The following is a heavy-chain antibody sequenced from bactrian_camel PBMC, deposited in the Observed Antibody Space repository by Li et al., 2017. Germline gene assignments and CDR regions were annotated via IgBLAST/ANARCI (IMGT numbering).Heavy chain of an antibody. Sequence: QVQLVESGGGSVPAGGSLTLSCNVVSEYRHNTYCRGRFRATPDKGSEGVAGIYTGSGTTYYADSVKGRFTISQDNAENTVYLQMNSLEPEDTAMYYCAADALFTTMTCGRLSEGDEYNYWGQGTQVTVS. D-gene: IGHD4*01. CDR3: AADALFTTMTCGRLSEGDEYNY. J-gene: IGHJ4*01. CDR1: EYRHNTYC. V-gene: IGHV3S1*01. CDR2: IYTGSGTT.